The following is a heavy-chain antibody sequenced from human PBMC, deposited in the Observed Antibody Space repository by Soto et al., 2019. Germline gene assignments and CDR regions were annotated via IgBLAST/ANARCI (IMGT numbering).Heavy chain of an antibody. CDR1: GGTFSSYT. CDR2: IIPILGIA. D-gene: IGHD2-15*01. CDR3: ARDRGYCSGGSCYSESYYYYMDV. J-gene: IGHJ6*03. V-gene: IGHV1-69*04. Sequence: ASVKVSCKASGGTFSSYTISWVRQAPGQGLEWMGRIIPILGIANYAQKFQGRVTITADKSTSTAYMELSSLRSEDTAVYYCARDRGYCSGGSCYSESYYYYMDVWGKGTTVTVSS.